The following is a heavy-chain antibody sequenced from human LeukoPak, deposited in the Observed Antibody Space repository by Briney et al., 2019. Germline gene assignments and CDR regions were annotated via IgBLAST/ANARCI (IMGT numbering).Heavy chain of an antibody. CDR3: ARGVSYYDSSGYYNEYFQH. CDR1: GDSISSSRHS. CDR2: ISYSGST. V-gene: IGHV4-39*01. Sequence: SETLSLTCTVSGDSISSSRHSWGWIRQPPGKGLEWIGSISYSGSTYYNPSLKTRVTMSVDTSENQFSLKLSSVTAADTAVYYCARGVSYYDSSGYYNEYFQHWGQGTLVTVSS. J-gene: IGHJ1*01. D-gene: IGHD3-22*01.